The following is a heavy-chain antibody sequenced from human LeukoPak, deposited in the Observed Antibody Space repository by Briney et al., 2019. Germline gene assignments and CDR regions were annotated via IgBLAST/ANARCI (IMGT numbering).Heavy chain of an antibody. V-gene: IGHV1-69*04. D-gene: IGHD5/OR15-5a*01. CDR2: IIPILGIA. Sequence: SVTVSCKASGGTFSSYAISWVRQAPGQGLEWMGRIIPILGIANYAQKFQGRVTITADKSTSTAYMELSRLRSEDTAVYYCARSVPVGYNWFDPWGQGTLVTVSS. CDR3: ARSVPVGYNWFDP. J-gene: IGHJ5*02. CDR1: GGTFSSYA.